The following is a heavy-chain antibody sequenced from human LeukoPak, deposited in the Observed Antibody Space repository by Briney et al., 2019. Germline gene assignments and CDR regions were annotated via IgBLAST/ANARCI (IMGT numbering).Heavy chain of an antibody. Sequence: GGSLRLSCAASGLAFSVYAMSWLRQPPGKGLEWVSTINANSGTTSYAASVRGRFTISRDNSKNTLYLQLNTLRADDTATYYCAKPISGGLAVTADWFHPWGQGTLVVVSS. CDR3: AKPISGGLAVTADWFHP. CDR1: GLAFSVYA. CDR2: INANSGTT. D-gene: IGHD6-19*01. J-gene: IGHJ5*01. V-gene: IGHV3-23*01.